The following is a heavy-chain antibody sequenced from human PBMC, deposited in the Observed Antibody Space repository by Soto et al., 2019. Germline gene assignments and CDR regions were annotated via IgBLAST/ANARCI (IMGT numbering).Heavy chain of an antibody. CDR1: GHSIRSSSYY. CDR2: SYYSGRT. CDR3: ARDQTDSYDQDY. V-gene: IGHV4-39*02. D-gene: IGHD5-18*01. J-gene: IGHJ4*02. Sequence: QLQLQESGPGLVKPSETLSLTCTVSGHSIRSSSYYWVWIRQPPGKGLEWIGSSYYSGRTYYNPALKIRVTIPVETSKNQFSLKLSSVTAADTAVYYCARDQTDSYDQDYWGQGTLVTFAS.